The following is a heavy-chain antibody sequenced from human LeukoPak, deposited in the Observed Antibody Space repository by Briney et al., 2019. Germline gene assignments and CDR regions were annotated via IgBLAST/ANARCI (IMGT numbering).Heavy chain of an antibody. V-gene: IGHV3-30*04. CDR2: ISYGGATK. D-gene: IGHD2-21*02. Sequence: GRSLGLSCAASGFTFSDYAFHWVRQAPGKGLEWVASISYGGATKFYADSVKGRFTISRDNSKNMLYLQMNSLRPEDTAVYYCPRDPGDYSFNYWGQGTLVTVSS. CDR1: GFTFSDYA. J-gene: IGHJ4*02. CDR3: PRDPGDYSFNY.